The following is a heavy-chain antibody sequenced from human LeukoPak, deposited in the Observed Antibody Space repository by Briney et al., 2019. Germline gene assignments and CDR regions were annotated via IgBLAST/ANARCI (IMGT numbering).Heavy chain of an antibody. CDR2: IYYSGST. CDR3: ARLGGYSYGWYYFDY. V-gene: IGHV4-38-2*01. J-gene: IGHJ4*02. Sequence: LRLSCAASGFTFSDYYMSWIRQAPGKGLEWIGSIYYSGSTYYNPSLKSRVTISVDTSKNQFSLKLSSVTAADTAVYYCARLGGYSYGWYYFDYWGQGTLVTVSS. D-gene: IGHD5-18*01. CDR1: GFTFSDYY.